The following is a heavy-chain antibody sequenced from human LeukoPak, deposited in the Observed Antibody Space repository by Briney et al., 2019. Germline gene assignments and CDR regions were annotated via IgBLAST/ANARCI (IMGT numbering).Heavy chain of an antibody. CDR3: AGGIRYCSGGSCYSRYFQH. CDR1: GGSFSGYY. Sequence: PSETLSLTCAVYGGSFSGYYWSWIRQPPGKGLDWIGEINHSGSTNYNPSLKSRVTISVDTSKNQFSLKLSSVTAADTAVYDCAGGIRYCSGGSCYSRYFQHWGQGTLVTVSS. CDR2: INHSGST. D-gene: IGHD2-15*01. J-gene: IGHJ1*01. V-gene: IGHV4-34*01.